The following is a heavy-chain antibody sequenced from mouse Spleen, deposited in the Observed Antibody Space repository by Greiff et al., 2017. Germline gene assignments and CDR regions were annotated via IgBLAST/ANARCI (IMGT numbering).Heavy chain of an antibody. CDR3: ARAGRDYYAMDY. CDR1: GYTFTTYP. V-gene: IGHV1-47*01. J-gene: IGHJ4*01. Sequence: VKVVESGAELVKPGASVKMSCKASGYTFTTYPIEWMKQNHGKSLEWIGNFHPYNDDTKYNEKFKGKATLTVEKSSSTVYLELSRLTSDDSAVYYCARAGRDYYAMDYWGQGTSVTVSS. CDR2: FHPYNDDT.